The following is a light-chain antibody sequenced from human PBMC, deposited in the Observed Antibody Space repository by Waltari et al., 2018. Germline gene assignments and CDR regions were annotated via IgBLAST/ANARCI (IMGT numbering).Light chain of an antibody. CDR2: ATS. J-gene: IGKJ3*01. CDR3: QQYSDWPPGT. Sequence: EIVMTQSPATLSVSPGERATLSCRASQSISNTLAWYQQTPGQAPRLLVYATSARATGVPARFSGSGSGTEFTLTINSLQSEDFAVYYCQQYSDWPPGTFGPGTKVDIK. V-gene: IGKV3-15*01. CDR1: QSISNT.